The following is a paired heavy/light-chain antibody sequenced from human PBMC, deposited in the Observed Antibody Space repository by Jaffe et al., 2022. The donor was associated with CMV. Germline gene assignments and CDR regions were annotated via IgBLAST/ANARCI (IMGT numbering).Light chain of an antibody. CDR2: GAS. CDR3: QQLRSYPVT. CDR1: QGISSY. V-gene: IGKV1-9*01. Sequence: DIQLTQSPSFLSASVGDRVTITCRASQGISSYLAWYQQKSGKAPKLLIYGASTLQSGVPSRFSGSGSGTEFTLTISSLQPEDFATYYCQQLRSYPVTFGPGTKVDIK. J-gene: IGKJ3*01.
Heavy chain of an antibody. V-gene: IGHV4-59*08. CDR2: IDYSGST. D-gene: IGHD6-19*01. J-gene: IGHJ4*02. Sequence: QVQLQESGPGLVKPSETLSLTCTVSGGSISSYDWSWIRQPPGKGLEWIGYIDYSGSTTYNPSLKSRVTISEDTSRAQFFLRLSSVTAADTAVYYCARHRGGQWLAYYFDDWGQGTLVTVSS. CDR3: ARHRGGQWLAYYFDD. CDR1: GGSISSYD.